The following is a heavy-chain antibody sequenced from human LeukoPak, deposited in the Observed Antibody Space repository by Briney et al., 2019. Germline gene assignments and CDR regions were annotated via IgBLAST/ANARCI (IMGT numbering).Heavy chain of an antibody. CDR2: IDHSGST. V-gene: IGHV4-34*01. CDR1: GASIRGSD. CDR3: ARGGNVWYFDL. J-gene: IGHJ2*01. D-gene: IGHD1-14*01. Sequence: PSETLSLTCAVQGASIRGSDWSWIRQPPGKGLQWIGQIDHSGSTHSIPSLKSRVTISLDTSQSQVSLKVNSVTAADTAVYFCARGGNVWYFDLWGRDALVTVSS.